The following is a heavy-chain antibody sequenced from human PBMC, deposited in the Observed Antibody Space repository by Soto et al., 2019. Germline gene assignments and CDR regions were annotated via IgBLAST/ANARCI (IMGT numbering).Heavy chain of an antibody. J-gene: IGHJ4*02. V-gene: IGHV2-5*02. CDR3: ARSLGQSPPDY. CDR1: GFSLSTRGVA. CDR2: IYWDDDK. Sequence: QITLKESGPTLVNPTQTLTLTCSFSGFSLSTRGVAVGWLRQPPGKALEWLTLIYWDDDKRFSPSLKSRLTITKVTSKNQVVLIMTDMDPVDTATYFCARSLGQSPPDYWGQGTLVTVSS. D-gene: IGHD3-10*01.